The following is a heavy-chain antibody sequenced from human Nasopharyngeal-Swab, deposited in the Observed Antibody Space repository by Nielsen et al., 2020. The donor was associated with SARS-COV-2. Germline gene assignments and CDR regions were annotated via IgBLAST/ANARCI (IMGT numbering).Heavy chain of an antibody. CDR3: ARDLRLRFLEWTNWFDP. CDR1: GYTFTSYA. V-gene: IGHV7-4-1*02. CDR2: INTNTGNP. Sequence: ASVKVSCKAPGYTFTSYAMNWVRQAPGQGLEWMGWINTNTGNPTYAQGFTGRFVFSLDTSVSTAYLQISSLKAEDTAVYYCARDLRLRFLEWTNWFDPWGQGTLVTVSS. J-gene: IGHJ5*02. D-gene: IGHD3-3*01.